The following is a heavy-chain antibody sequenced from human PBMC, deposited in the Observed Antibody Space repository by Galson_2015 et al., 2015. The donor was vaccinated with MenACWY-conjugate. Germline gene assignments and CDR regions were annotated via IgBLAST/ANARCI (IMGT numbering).Heavy chain of an antibody. CDR3: ARGRFLEWLLYY. V-gene: IGHV1-18*04. D-gene: IGHD3-3*01. Sequence: SCKASGYTFTSYGLSWVRQAPGQGLEWMGWISAYNGNTNYAQKLQGRVTMTTDTSTSTAYMELRSLRSDDTAVYYCARGRFLEWLLYYWGQGTLVTVSS. J-gene: IGHJ4*02. CDR2: ISAYNGNT. CDR1: GYTFTSYG.